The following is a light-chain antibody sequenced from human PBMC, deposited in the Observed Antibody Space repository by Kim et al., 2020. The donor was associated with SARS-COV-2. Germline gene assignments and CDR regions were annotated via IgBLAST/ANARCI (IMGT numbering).Light chain of an antibody. J-gene: IGKJ3*01. CDR1: KGGSSY. Sequence: WAQGERATPPRRASKGGSSYLAWYKPKPDQAPKLLMYGTSYRASCIPARFSASGLGTDFTLTIRSLEPEDFAVYYYQQRSNWPLTFGPGNKVDIK. CDR2: GTS. CDR3: QQRSNWPLT. V-gene: IGKV3D-11*01.